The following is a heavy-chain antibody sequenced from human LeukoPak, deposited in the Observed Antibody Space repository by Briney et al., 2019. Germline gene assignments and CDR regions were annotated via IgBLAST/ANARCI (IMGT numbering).Heavy chain of an antibody. CDR2: INSGGSGT. CDR1: GLPLSSYW. V-gene: IGHV3-74*01. D-gene: IGHD7-27*01. Sequence: GGSLRLSCAASGLPLSSYWMHWVRQTAGKGLVWVSRINSGGSGTSYADSVEGRFTISRDNAKNILYLQMNSLRAEDTALYYCATSLGPLTEYWGQGTLVTVSS. CDR3: ATSLGPLTEY. J-gene: IGHJ4*02.